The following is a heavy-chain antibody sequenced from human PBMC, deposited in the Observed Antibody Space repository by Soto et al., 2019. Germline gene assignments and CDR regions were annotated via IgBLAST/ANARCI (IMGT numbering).Heavy chain of an antibody. Sequence: SETLSLTCTVSGGSITSSNYYWGWIRQPPGKGLDWIGTIYYSGSTYQNPSLKSRVTISVDTSKNQFSLKLSSVTAADTAVYFCARGWWEREGYLMDVWGQGTTVTVSS. D-gene: IGHD1-26*01. CDR1: GGSITSSNYY. J-gene: IGHJ6*02. CDR2: IYYSGST. V-gene: IGHV4-39*01. CDR3: ARGWWEREGYLMDV.